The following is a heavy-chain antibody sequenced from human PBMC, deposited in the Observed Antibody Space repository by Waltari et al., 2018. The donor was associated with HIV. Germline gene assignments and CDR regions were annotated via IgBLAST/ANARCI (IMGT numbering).Heavy chain of an antibody. Sequence: EVQLVESGGGLVEPGGSLRLSCAASGFNYSTYWMHWVRQAPGKGLVVFSRMNGEGSSLSYADSVKGRFTISRDNAMNTLYLQMNSLRAEDTAVYYCARAIAVAGTGGHYWGQGALVTVSS. CDR2: MNGEGSSL. V-gene: IGHV3-74*01. J-gene: IGHJ4*02. CDR3: ARAIAVAGTGGHY. D-gene: IGHD6-19*01. CDR1: GFNYSTYW.